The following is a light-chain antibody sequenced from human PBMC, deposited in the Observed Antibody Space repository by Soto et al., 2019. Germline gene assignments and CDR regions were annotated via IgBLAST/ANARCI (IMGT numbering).Light chain of an antibody. CDR3: AAWDDSLNVFV. V-gene: IGLV1-44*01. CDR2: AYN. J-gene: IGLJ1*01. Sequence: QSVLTQPPSASGTPGQRVSISCSGSNSNIGSNTVNWYQQFPGTAPKLLIYAYNQRPSGVPDRFSGSKSGTSASLAISGLHSGDDAYYYCAAWDDSLNVFVFGTGTKLTVL. CDR1: NSNIGSNT.